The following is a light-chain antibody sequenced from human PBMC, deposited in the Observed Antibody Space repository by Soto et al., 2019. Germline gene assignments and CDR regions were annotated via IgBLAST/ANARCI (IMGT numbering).Light chain of an antibody. CDR3: QQYNNWLST. CDR2: GAS. CDR1: QSVSSN. Sequence: EIVMTQSPATLSVSPGERATLSCRASQSVSSNLAWYQQKPGQAPRLLIYGASTSATGIPARFSGSGSGTEFTLTISSLQSEDFAVYYCQQYNNWLSTFGGGTKVEIK. V-gene: IGKV3-15*01. J-gene: IGKJ4*01.